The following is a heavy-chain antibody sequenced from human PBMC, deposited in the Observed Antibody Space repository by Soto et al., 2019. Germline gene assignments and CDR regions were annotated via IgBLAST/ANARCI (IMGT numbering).Heavy chain of an antibody. CDR2: IIPILGIA. CDR1: GGTFGSYT. D-gene: IGHD3-9*01. Sequence: SVKVSCKASGGTFGSYTISWVRQAPGQGLEWMGRIIPILGIANYAQKFQGRVTITADKSTSTAYMELSSLRSEDTAAYYCARDILTGYASSADYFDYWGQGTLVTVSS. J-gene: IGHJ4*02. CDR3: ARDILTGYASSADYFDY. V-gene: IGHV1-69*02.